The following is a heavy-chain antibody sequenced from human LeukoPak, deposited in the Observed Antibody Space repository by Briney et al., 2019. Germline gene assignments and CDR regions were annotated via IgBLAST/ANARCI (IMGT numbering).Heavy chain of an antibody. Sequence: GGSLRLSCAASGFSFSRYAMSWVRQAPGKGLEYLSGISASGSKTQYADSVKSRFTISRDNSKNTLSLQMNSLMADDTAVYYCASRPVSDIGPLDYWGQGTLVIVSS. D-gene: IGHD2-15*01. CDR1: GFSFSRYA. CDR3: ASRPVSDIGPLDY. J-gene: IGHJ4*02. CDR2: ISASGSKT. V-gene: IGHV3-23*01.